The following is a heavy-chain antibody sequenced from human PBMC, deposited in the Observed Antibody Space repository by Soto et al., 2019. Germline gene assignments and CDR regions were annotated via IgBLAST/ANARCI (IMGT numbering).Heavy chain of an antibody. J-gene: IGHJ4*02. CDR1: GYTFTGYY. CDR2: INPNSGGT. D-gene: IGHD1-1*01. Sequence: AAVKVSCKASGYTFTGYYLHWVRQAPGQGLEWMGWINPNSGGTNYAQKFQGRVTMTRDTSISTAYMELSRLRSDDTAVYYCARGRTGTTSYFDYWGQGNLVTVSS. V-gene: IGHV1-2*02. CDR3: ARGRTGTTSYFDY.